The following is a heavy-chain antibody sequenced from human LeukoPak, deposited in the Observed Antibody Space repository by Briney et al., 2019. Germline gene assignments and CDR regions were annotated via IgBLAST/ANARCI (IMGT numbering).Heavy chain of an antibody. V-gene: IGHV3-23*01. D-gene: IGHD6-13*01. CDR3: ARPPSLQQLLGPFDY. J-gene: IGHJ4*02. CDR2: ISGYGDTT. CDR1: GFTFSSFA. Sequence: PGGSLRLSCSASGFTFSSFAMNWVRQAPGKGLEWVSIISGYGDTTYYTDSVKGRFTISRDNSKNTLYLQMNSLRAEDTAVYYCARPPSLQQLLGPFDYWGQGTLVTVSS.